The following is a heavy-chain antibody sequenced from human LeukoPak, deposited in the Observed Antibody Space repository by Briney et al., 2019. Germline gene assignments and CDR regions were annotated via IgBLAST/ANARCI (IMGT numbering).Heavy chain of an antibody. CDR3: ARAGITMVRGVMLYYYGMDV. J-gene: IGHJ6*02. CDR2: MNPNSGNT. V-gene: IGHV1-8*01. CDR1: GYTFTSYD. Sequence: ASVKVSCKASGYTFTSYDINWVRQATGQGLEWMGWMNPNSGNTGYAQKFQGRVTMTRNTSISTAYMELSSLRSEDTAVYYCARAGITMVRGVMLYYYGMDVWGQGTTVTVSS. D-gene: IGHD3-10*01.